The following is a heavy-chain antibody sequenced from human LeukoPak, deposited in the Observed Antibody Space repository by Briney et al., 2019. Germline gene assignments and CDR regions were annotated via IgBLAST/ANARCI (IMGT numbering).Heavy chain of an antibody. Sequence: GGSLRLSCAASGFTVSSNYMSWVRQAPGKGLEWVSGIYSGCSTYYADSVKGRFTISRHNSKNTLYLQMNSLRAEDTAVYYCARVRGYSYGPDYFDYWGQGTLVTVSS. V-gene: IGHV3-53*04. J-gene: IGHJ4*02. CDR2: IYSGCST. CDR3: ARVRGYSYGPDYFDY. D-gene: IGHD5-18*01. CDR1: GFTVSSNY.